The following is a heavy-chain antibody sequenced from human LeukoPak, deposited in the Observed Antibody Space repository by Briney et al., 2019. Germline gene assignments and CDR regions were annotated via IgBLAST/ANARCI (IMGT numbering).Heavy chain of an antibody. V-gene: IGHV3-33*08. J-gene: IGHJ3*02. D-gene: IGHD2-2*01. CDR3: ARYCSSTSCSHNAFDI. CDR2: VWYDGTNK. CDR1: GFTLSTYG. Sequence: GGSLRLSCAASGFTLSTYGMHWVRQTPGKGLEWVAVVWYDGTNKHYADSVRGRFTISRDNSKNTLYLQMNSLRIEDTAVYYCARYCSSTSCSHNAFDIWGQGTLVTVSS.